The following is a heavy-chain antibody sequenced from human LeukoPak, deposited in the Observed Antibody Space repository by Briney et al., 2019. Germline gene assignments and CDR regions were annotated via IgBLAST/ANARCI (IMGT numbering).Heavy chain of an antibody. Sequence: ASEKVSCKASGYTFTSYYIHWVRQAPGQGLEWMGVINPSGGRTTYAQKFQGRVTMTRDTSTSTVYMELSSLRSDDTAVYYCARVNSYGYYYYYGIDVWGQGTTVTVSS. CDR2: INPSGGRT. D-gene: IGHD5-18*01. V-gene: IGHV1-46*01. CDR1: GYTFTSYY. J-gene: IGHJ6*02. CDR3: ARVNSYGYYYYYGIDV.